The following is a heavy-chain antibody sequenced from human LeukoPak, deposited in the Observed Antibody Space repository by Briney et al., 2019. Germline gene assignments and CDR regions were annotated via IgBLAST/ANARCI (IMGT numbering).Heavy chain of an antibody. V-gene: IGHV4-34*01. D-gene: IGHD2-2*01. CDR1: GGSFSGYY. Sequence: PSETLSLTCAVYGGSFSGYYWSWIRQPPGKGLEWIGEINHSGSTNYNPSLKSRVTISVDTSKNQFSLKLSSVTAADTAVYYCARLRDCSSTSCQLYYYYYGMDVWGQGTTVTVSS. J-gene: IGHJ6*02. CDR2: INHSGST. CDR3: ARLRDCSSTSCQLYYYYYGMDV.